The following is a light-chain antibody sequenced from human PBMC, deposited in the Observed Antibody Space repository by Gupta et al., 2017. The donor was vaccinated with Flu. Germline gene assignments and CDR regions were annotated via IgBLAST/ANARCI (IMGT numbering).Light chain of an antibody. V-gene: IGKV3-15*01. J-gene: IGKJ2*01. Sequence: EIVMTQSPATLSVSPGERATLSCRASQSVSSNLAWYQQKPGQAPRLLIYGASTRATGTPARFSGSGSGTEFTLTISSLQSEDFAVYYCQQYNNWPPMDTFGQGTKVEIK. CDR3: QQYNNWPPMDT. CDR1: QSVSSN. CDR2: GAS.